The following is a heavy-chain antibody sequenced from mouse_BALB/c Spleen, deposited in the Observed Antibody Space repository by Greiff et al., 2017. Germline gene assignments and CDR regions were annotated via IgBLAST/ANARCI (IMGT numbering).Heavy chain of an antibody. Sequence: QVQLQQSGPGLVQPSQSLSITCTVSGFSLTSYGVHWVRQSPGKGLEWLGVIWSGGSTDYNAAFISRLSISKDNSKSQVFFKMNSLQANDTAIYYCARNGRDGNLFAYWGQGTLVTVSA. CDR1: GFSLTSYG. J-gene: IGHJ3*01. CDR3: ARNGRDGNLFAY. V-gene: IGHV2-2*02. D-gene: IGHD2-1*01. CDR2: IWSGGST.